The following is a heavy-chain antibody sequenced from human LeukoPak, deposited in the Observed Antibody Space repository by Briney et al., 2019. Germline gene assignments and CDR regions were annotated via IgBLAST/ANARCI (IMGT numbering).Heavy chain of an antibody. Sequence: SGTLSLTCAVSGGSISSSNWWSWVRQPPGKGLEWIGEIYHSGTTNYNPSLKSRVTVSVDTSKNQFSLKLSSVTAADTAVYYCARGMATTLDYWGQGTLVTVSS. V-gene: IGHV4-4*02. D-gene: IGHD5-24*01. CDR1: GGSISSSNW. CDR2: IYHSGTT. J-gene: IGHJ4*02. CDR3: ARGMATTLDY.